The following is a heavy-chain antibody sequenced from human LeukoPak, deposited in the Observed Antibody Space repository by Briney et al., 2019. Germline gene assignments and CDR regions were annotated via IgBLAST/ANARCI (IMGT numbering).Heavy chain of an antibody. D-gene: IGHD1-26*01. Sequence: SSETLSLTCAVYGGSFSGYYWSWIRQAPGKGLEWVSSITSGSSYIYYADSVKGRFTISRDNAKNSLYLQMNSLRAEDTAVYYCARDPYSGSYGNYYYYFMDVWGKGTTVTISS. CDR1: GGSFSGYY. CDR2: ITSGSSYI. J-gene: IGHJ6*03. CDR3: ARDPYSGSYGNYYYYFMDV. V-gene: IGHV3-21*01.